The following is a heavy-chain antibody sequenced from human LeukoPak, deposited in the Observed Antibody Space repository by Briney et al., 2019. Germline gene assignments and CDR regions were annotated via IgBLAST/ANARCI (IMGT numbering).Heavy chain of an antibody. D-gene: IGHD3-10*01. CDR3: ARENMVRGVTGMDV. J-gene: IGHJ6*02. V-gene: IGHV3-74*01. CDR2: INSDGSST. Sequence: GGSLRLSCAASGFTFSSYWMHWVRQAPGKGLVWVSRINSDGSSTSYADSVKGRFTISRDNAKNTLYLQMNSLRAEDTAVYYCARENMVRGVTGMDVWGQGTTVTVSS. CDR1: GFTFSSYW.